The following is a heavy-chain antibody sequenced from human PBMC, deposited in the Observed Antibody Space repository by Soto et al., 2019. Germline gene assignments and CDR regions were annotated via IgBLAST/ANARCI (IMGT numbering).Heavy chain of an antibody. V-gene: IGHV1-8*01. CDR1: GYTFNTYD. CDR2: MNPESGST. Sequence: ASVKVSCKASGYTFNTYDINWVRQATGQGLEWMGWMNPESGSTGFAQSFQGRITLTRNTSLNTVYMEVSSLTNEDTAVYFCARSGGSGYYSAHYYGMDVWGPGTTVTVSS. CDR3: ARSGGSGYYSAHYYGMDV. J-gene: IGHJ6*02. D-gene: IGHD3-22*01.